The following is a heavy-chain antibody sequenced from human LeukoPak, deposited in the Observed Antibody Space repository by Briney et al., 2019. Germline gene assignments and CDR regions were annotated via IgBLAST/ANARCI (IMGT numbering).Heavy chain of an antibody. CDR3: AKDLTGGNYYLDY. J-gene: IGHJ4*02. Sequence: GGSLRLSCAASGFTFSSYAMSWVRQSPGKGLEWVSAISGSGGNTYSADSVKGRCIVSRDNSKNTLYLQMNSLRAEDTAVYYCAKDLTGGNYYLDYWGQGTLVTVSS. D-gene: IGHD1-26*01. CDR1: GFTFSSYA. V-gene: IGHV3-23*01. CDR2: ISGSGGNT.